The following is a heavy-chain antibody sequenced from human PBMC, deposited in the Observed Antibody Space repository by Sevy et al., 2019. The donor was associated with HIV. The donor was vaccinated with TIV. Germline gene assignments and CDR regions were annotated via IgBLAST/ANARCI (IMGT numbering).Heavy chain of an antibody. J-gene: IGHJ4*02. CDR1: GGSITSLY. CDR3: AGENAWGRGYS. D-gene: IGHD1-26*01. Sequence: LSETLPLTCTVSGGSITSLYWNWIRQPPGKGLEWIANIYYNGHINYNPSLKSRVTLSLDTSKNQFSLRLSSVTAADTAMYYCAGENAWGRGYSWGQGTLVTVSS. V-gene: IGHV4-59*08. CDR2: IYYNGHI.